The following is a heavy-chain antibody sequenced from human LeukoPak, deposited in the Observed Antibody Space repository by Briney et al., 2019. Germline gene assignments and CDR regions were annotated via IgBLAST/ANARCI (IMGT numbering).Heavy chain of an antibody. J-gene: IGHJ4*02. Sequence: GGSLRLSCAASGFTFSSYAMHWVRQAPGKGLEYVSAISSNGGSTYYANSVKGRFTISRDNSKNTLYLQMGSLRAEDMAVYYCARGPYGDPFDYWGQGTLVTVSS. CDR2: ISSNGGST. CDR1: GFTFSSYA. V-gene: IGHV3-64*01. CDR3: ARGPYGDPFDY. D-gene: IGHD4-17*01.